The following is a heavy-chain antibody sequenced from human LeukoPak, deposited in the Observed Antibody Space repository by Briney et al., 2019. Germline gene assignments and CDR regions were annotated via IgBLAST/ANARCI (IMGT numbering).Heavy chain of an antibody. J-gene: IGHJ4*02. CDR2: INSDGSST. CDR3: AGSPAYCGGDCHAAFDY. CDR1: GFTFSSYW. Sequence: PGGSLRLSCAASGFTFSSYWMHWVRQAPGKGLVWVSRINSDGSSTVYADSVKGRFTISRDNAKNTLYLQMNSLRAEDTSVYYCAGSPAYCGGDCHAAFDYWGQGTLVTVSS. V-gene: IGHV3-74*01. D-gene: IGHD2-21*02.